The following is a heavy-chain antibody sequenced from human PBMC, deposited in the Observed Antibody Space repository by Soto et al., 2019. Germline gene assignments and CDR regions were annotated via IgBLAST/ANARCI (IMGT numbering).Heavy chain of an antibody. V-gene: IGHV1-18*01. CDR2: ISAYNGNT. J-gene: IGHJ6*02. Sequence: QVQLVQSGAEVKKPGASVKVSCKASGYTFTSYGISWVRQAPGQGLEWMGWISAYNGNTNYAQKLQGRVTMTTDTSTSTAYMELRSLRSDDTAVYYCAKEGRIAAAAYYYYYGMDVWGQGTTVTVSS. CDR3: AKEGRIAAAAYYYYYGMDV. D-gene: IGHD6-13*01. CDR1: GYTFTSYG.